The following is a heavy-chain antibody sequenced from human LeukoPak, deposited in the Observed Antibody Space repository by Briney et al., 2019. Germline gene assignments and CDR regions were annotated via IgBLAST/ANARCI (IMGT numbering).Heavy chain of an antibody. CDR1: GYTFTGYY. Sequence: VASVKVSCKASGYTFTGYYMHWVRQAPGQGLEWMGWINPNSGGTNYAQKFQGRVTMTRDTSISTVYMELSRLRSDDTAVYYCARAGGGIFTVDYWGQGTLVTVSS. CDR3: ARAGGGIFTVDY. J-gene: IGHJ4*02. CDR2: INPNSGGT. V-gene: IGHV1-2*02. D-gene: IGHD1-14*01.